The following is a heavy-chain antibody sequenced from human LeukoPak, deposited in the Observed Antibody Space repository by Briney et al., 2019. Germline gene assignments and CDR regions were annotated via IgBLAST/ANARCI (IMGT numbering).Heavy chain of an antibody. V-gene: IGHV4-39*01. CDR3: ARLFGNSDFDY. CDR2: IYYSGST. J-gene: IGHJ4*02. CDR1: GGSISSSSYY. Sequence: PSETLSLTCTVSGGSISSSSYYWGWIRQPPGKGLEWIGSIYYSGSTYYNPSLKSRVTISVDTSKNQFSLKLSSVTAADTAVYYCARLFGNSDFDYWGPGTLVTVSS. D-gene: IGHD4-23*01.